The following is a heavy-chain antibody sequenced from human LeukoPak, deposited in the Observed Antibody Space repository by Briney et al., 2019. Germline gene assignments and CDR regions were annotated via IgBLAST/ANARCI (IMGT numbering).Heavy chain of an antibody. J-gene: IGHJ5*02. D-gene: IGHD5-18*01. CDR1: GFTFSTYS. CDR3: ARGQSYGWFDP. Sequence: PGGSLRLSYAAFGFTFSTYSMNWVRQAPGKGLEWVSSISGSSSYIYYADSVRGRFTISRDNAKNSLYLQMNSLRAEDTAVYYCARGQSYGWFDPWGQGTLVTVSS. CDR2: ISGSSSYI. V-gene: IGHV3-21*01.